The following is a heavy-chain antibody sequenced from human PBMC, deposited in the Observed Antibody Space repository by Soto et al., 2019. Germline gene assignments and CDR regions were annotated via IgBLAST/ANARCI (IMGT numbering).Heavy chain of an antibody. J-gene: IGHJ3*02. CDR3: ARRYSSAFDI. CDR2: IYYSGST. Sequence: QVQLQESGPGLVKPSETLSLTCTVSGGSISSYSWSWIRPPPGKGLEWIGYIYYSGSTNYHPSLKRRVTISVDTSKNQFALKLSSVTAADTAVYYCARRYSSAFDIWGQGTMVTVSS. V-gene: IGHV4-59*08. CDR1: GGSISSYS. D-gene: IGHD6-13*01.